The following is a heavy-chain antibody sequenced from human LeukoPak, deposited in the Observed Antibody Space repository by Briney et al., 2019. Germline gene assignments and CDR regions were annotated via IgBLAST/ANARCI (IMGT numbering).Heavy chain of an antibody. J-gene: IGHJ4*02. CDR3: ARQSDYYGSGSSSPFDY. D-gene: IGHD3-10*01. CDR1: GGSISSSSYY. Sequence: SVTLSLTCTVSGGSISSSSYYWGWIRQPPGKGLEWIGCIYYSGSTYYNPSLKSRVTISVDTSKNQFSLKLSSVTAADTAVYYCARQSDYYGSGSSSPFDYWGQGTLVTVSS. V-gene: IGHV4-39*01. CDR2: IYYSGST.